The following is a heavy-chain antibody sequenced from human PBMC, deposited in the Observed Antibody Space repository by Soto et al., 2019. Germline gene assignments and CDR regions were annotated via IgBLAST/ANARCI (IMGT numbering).Heavy chain of an antibody. CDR3: ARKGAAASYAHYYMDV. V-gene: IGHV4-59*01. J-gene: IGHJ6*03. CDR1: GGSISPYY. CDR2: VYYSGNT. D-gene: IGHD6-13*01. Sequence: QVQLQESGPGLVKPSETLSLTCTVSGGSISPYYWSWIRQPPGKGLEWIGYVYYSGNTNYNHSLESRVTISVDTSRNRCSLNLTSATAADTAVYYCARKGAAASYAHYYMDVWGRGTAVTVSS.